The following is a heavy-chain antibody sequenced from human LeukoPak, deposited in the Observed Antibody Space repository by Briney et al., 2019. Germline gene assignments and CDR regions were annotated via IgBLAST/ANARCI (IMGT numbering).Heavy chain of an antibody. CDR2: INSDGSWT. V-gene: IGHV3-74*01. CDR1: GNYW. D-gene: IGHD2-15*01. J-gene: IGHJ4*02. CDR3: ARDNGWSADF. Sequence: GGSLRLSCAASGNYWMHWVRQAPGKGLVWVSHINSDGSWTSYADSVKGRFTISKDNAKNTVYLQMNSLRAEDTAVYYCARDNGWSADFWGQGTLVTVSS.